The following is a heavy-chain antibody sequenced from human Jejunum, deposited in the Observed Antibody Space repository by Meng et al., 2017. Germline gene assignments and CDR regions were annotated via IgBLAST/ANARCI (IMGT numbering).Heavy chain of an antibody. J-gene: IGHJ6*02. CDR1: GFTFSSYE. Sequence: GGSLRLSFAASGFTFSSYEVNWVRQAPGKGLEGVAYISGSGSTIYYADAVKGRFTISRDNAKNALYLQVNSLRAEDTAVYYCARVSTSHFYAMDVWGQGTTVTVSS. D-gene: IGHD2-21*01. CDR2: ISGSGSTI. V-gene: IGHV3-48*03. CDR3: ARVSTSHFYAMDV.